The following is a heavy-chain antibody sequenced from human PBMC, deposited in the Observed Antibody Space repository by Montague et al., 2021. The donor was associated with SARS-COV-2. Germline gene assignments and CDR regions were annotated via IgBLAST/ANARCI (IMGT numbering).Heavy chain of an antibody. CDR2: ISGGGDRK. V-gene: IGHV3-23*01. Sequence: SLRLSCAASGFTFSRYTISWVRQAPGKELEWVPGISGGGDRKYYADSVKGRLTISRDNSKNTVYVQMNSLRAEDTAVYYCAKFSRDSSGVAWGQGTLVTVPS. J-gene: IGHJ5*02. CDR3: AKFSRDSSGVA. CDR1: GFTFSRYT. D-gene: IGHD3-22*01.